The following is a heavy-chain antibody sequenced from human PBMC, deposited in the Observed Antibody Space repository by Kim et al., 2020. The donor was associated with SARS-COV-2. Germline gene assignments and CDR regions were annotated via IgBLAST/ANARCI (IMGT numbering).Heavy chain of an antibody. Sequence: SETLSLTCTVSGGSISSYYWSWIRQPPGKGLEWIGYIYYSGSTNYNPSLKSRVTISVDTSKNQFSLKLSSVTAADTAVYYCARHDPILTGYYYFDYWGQGTLVTVSS. D-gene: IGHD3-9*01. CDR1: GGSISSYY. CDR3: ARHDPILTGYYYFDY. CDR2: IYYSGST. J-gene: IGHJ4*02. V-gene: IGHV4-59*08.